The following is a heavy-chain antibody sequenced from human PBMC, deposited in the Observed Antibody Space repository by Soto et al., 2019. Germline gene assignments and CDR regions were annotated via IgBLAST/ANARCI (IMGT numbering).Heavy chain of an antibody. CDR3: ARGDYFDRRFDN. CDR2: IKQDGSEK. V-gene: IGHV3-7*03. D-gene: IGHD3-9*01. CDR1: GFTFSSNW. J-gene: IGHJ4*02. Sequence: VQLVESGGDLVQPGGSLRLSCAASGFTFSSNWMSWVRQAPGKGLEWVATIKQDGSEKYYVDSVKGRFTVSRDNAKNSLYLQMNSLRAEDTAVYYCARGDYFDRRFDNWGQGALVTVSS.